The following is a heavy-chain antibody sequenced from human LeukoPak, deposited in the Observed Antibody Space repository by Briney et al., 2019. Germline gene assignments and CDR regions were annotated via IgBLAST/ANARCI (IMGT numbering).Heavy chain of an antibody. CDR3: ARDRMVRGVPGRNFDY. D-gene: IGHD3-10*01. V-gene: IGHV3-21*01. CDR2: ISSSSSYI. CDR1: GFTVSSNY. J-gene: IGHJ4*02. Sequence: GGSLRLSCAASGFTVSSNYMSWVRQAPGKGLERVSSISSSSSYIYYADSVKGRLTISRDNAKNSLYLQMNSLRAEDTAVYYCARDRMVRGVPGRNFDYWGQGTLVTVSS.